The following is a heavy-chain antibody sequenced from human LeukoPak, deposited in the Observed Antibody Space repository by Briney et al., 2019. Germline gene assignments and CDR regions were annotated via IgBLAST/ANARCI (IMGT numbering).Heavy chain of an antibody. V-gene: IGHV4-39*07. CDR1: GGSISSSSYY. J-gene: IGHJ4*02. Sequence: SETLSLTCTVSGGSISSSSYYWGWIRQPPGKGLEWIGSIYYSGSTYYNPSLKSRVTISVDTSKNQFSLKLSSVTAADTAVYYCARDGGSYYTFDYWGQGTLVTVSS. CDR2: IYYSGST. CDR3: ARDGGSYYTFDY. D-gene: IGHD1-26*01.